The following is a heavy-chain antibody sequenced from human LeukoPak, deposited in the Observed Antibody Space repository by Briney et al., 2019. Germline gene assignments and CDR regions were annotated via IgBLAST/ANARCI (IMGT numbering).Heavy chain of an antibody. CDR2: IIPILGIA. D-gene: IGHD4-17*01. Sequence: GASVKVSCKASGGTFSSYTISWVRQAPGQGLEGMGRIIPILGIANYAQNFQGRVTITADKSTSTAYMELSSLRSEDTAVYYCARDVLGDYPKNYYYYMDVWGKGTTVTVSS. CDR1: GGTFSSYT. V-gene: IGHV1-69*04. J-gene: IGHJ6*03. CDR3: ARDVLGDYPKNYYYYMDV.